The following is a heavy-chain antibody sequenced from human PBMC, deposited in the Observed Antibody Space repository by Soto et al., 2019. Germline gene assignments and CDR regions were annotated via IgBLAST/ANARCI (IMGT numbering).Heavy chain of an antibody. CDR3: VRGYCTTSPCLGDFQF. J-gene: IGHJ1*01. Sequence: GASVKVSCKASGYKFTTYFIHWVRQAPGQGLGWMGMIHPSDDTGYAQKFWCRVTMTIDTSTTTAYMELRNLTYEDTAVYFSVRGYCTTSPCLGDFQFWG. CDR2: IHPSDDT. CDR1: GYKFTTYF. V-gene: IGHV1-46*01. D-gene: IGHD2-15*01.